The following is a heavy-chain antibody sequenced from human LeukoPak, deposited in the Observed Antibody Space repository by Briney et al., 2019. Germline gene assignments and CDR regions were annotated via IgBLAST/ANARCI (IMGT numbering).Heavy chain of an antibody. CDR2: ISGDGGNT. CDR3: AKDKALGYCSAGSCLYLDY. V-gene: IGHV3-43*02. D-gene: IGHD2-15*01. J-gene: IGHJ4*02. CDR1: GFTFDDYA. Sequence: GGSLRLSCAASGFTFDDYAIHWVRQAPGKGLEWVSLISGDGGNTCYADSVKGRLTLSRDNSKNSLYLQMNSLRSEDTAFYYCAKDKALGYCSAGSCLYLDYWGQGTLVTVSS.